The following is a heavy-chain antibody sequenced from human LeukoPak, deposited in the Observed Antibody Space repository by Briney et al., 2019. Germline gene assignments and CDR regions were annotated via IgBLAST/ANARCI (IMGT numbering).Heavy chain of an antibody. D-gene: IGHD3-22*01. J-gene: IGHJ4*02. CDR3: AKDGHSSAYYFDY. Sequence: GGSLRLPCAASGFTFSSYEMNWVRQAPGKGLEWVSYISSSGSTIYYADSVKGRFTISRDNSKNTLYLQMNSLGAEDTAVYYCAKDGHSSAYYFDYWGQGTLVTVSS. V-gene: IGHV3-48*03. CDR2: ISSSGSTI. CDR1: GFTFSSYE.